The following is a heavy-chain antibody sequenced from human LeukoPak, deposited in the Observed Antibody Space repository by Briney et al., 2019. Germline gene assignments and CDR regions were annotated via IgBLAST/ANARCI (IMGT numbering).Heavy chain of an antibody. D-gene: IGHD4-11*01. V-gene: IGHV3-23*01. CDR3: AKRSTQTTPSNYIYFYMDV. CDR1: GFTFSSYA. Sequence: PGGSLRLSCAASGFTFSSYAMTWVRQAPGKGLEWVAAMSGNGDTTYYADPVRGRSTISRDNFKNTLYLEMDSLRAEDTAIYYCAKRSTQTTPSNYIYFYMDVWGKGTTVTVS. CDR2: MSGNGDTT. J-gene: IGHJ6*03.